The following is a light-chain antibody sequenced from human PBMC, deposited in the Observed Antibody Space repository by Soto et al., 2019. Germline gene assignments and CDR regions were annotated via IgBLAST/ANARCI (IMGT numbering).Light chain of an antibody. CDR3: QQYNNWPLT. V-gene: IGKV3-15*01. J-gene: IGKJ4*01. CDR1: QSVSND. CDR2: GAS. Sequence: EIVMTQSPATLSVSPGVRATLSCRASQSVSNDLAWYQQKPGQAPRLLIYGASTRATGIPARFSGSGSGTEFTLTISSLQSEDFAVYYCQQYNNWPLTFGGGTKVEVK.